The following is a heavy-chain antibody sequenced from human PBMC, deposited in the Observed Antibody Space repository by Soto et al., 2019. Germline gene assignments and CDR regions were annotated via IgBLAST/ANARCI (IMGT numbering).Heavy chain of an antibody. CDR1: GVTVSSNY. CDR3: ARDTFGDYSSDY. Sequence: GGSLRLSCAASGVTVSSNYMSWVRQAPGKGLEWVSVIYSGGSTYYADSVKGRFTISRDNSKNTLYLQMNSLRAEDTAVYFCARDTFGDYSSDYWGLGTLVTVSS. D-gene: IGHD4-17*01. CDR2: IYSGGST. V-gene: IGHV3-66*01. J-gene: IGHJ4*02.